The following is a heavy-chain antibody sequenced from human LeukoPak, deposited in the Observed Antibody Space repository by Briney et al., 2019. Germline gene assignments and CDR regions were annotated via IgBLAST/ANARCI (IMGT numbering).Heavy chain of an antibody. CDR3: ARTLKKAVAGSYYYYGMDV. D-gene: IGHD6-19*01. CDR1: GDSVSSNSAA. V-gene: IGHV6-1*01. J-gene: IGHJ6*02. CDR2: TYYRSKWYN. Sequence: SQTLSLTFAISGDSVSSNSAAWNWIRQSPSRGLEWLGRTYYRSKWYNDYAVSVKSRITINPDTSKNQFSLQLNSVTPEDTAVYYCARTLKKAVAGSYYYYGMDVWGQGTTVTVSS.